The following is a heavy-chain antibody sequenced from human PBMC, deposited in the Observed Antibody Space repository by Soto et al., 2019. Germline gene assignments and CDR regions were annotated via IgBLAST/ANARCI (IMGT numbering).Heavy chain of an antibody. Sequence: SETLSLTCTVSGGSISSYYWSWIRQPPGKGLEWIGYIYYSGSTNYNPSLKSRVTISVDTSKNQFSLKLSSVTAADTAVYYCARVGYGSGCYFVDVWGQGTTVTVSS. D-gene: IGHD3-10*01. J-gene: IGHJ6*02. CDR2: IYYSGST. CDR3: ARVGYGSGCYFVDV. CDR1: GGSISSYY. V-gene: IGHV4-59*01.